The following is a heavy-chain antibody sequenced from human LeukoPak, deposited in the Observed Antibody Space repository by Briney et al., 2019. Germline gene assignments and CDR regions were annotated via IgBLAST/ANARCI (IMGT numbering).Heavy chain of an antibody. D-gene: IGHD2-21*02. CDR1: GFTFSSYS. V-gene: IGHV3-21*01. J-gene: IGHJ4*02. Sequence: GGSLRLSCAASGFTFSSYSMNWVRQAPGKGLEWVSSISSSSSYIYYADSVKGRFTISRVNAKNSLYLQMNSLRAEDTAVYYCARAPLCYGGDCYSADYWGQGTLVTVSS. CDR2: ISSSSSYI. CDR3: ARAPLCYGGDCYSADY.